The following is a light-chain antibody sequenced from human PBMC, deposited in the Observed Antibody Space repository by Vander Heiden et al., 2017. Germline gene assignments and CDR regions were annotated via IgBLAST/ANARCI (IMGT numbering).Light chain of an antibody. CDR1: QGIRND. CDR2: AAS. CDR3: LRYYNYPYT. Sequence: AIPMTQSPSSVSASVGDRITIPSRASQGIRNDLGWYQQKPEKAPKLLIYAASSLQSGVSSRISGSGSGTDFTLTISILQPEDFATYYCLRYYNYPYTFGQGTKLEIK. V-gene: IGKV1-6*01. J-gene: IGKJ2*01.